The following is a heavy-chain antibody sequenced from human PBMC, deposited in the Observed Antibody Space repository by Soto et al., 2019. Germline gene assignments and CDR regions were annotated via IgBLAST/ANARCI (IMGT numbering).Heavy chain of an antibody. J-gene: IGHJ3*02. V-gene: IGHV4-38-2*02. Sequence: SETLSLTCTVSGYSISSGYYWGWIRQPPGKGLEWIGSIYHSGSTYYNPSLKSRVTISVDTSKNQFSLKLSSVTAADTAVYYCARVFEYYYGSGSYYNVAFDIWGQGTMVTVSS. CDR3: ARVFEYYYGSGSYYNVAFDI. CDR2: IYHSGST. CDR1: GYSISSGYY. D-gene: IGHD3-10*01.